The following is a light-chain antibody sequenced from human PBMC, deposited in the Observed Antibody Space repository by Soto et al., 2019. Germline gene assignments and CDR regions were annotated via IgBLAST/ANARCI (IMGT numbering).Light chain of an antibody. CDR2: KAS. V-gene: IGKV1-5*03. Sequence: DIQMTQSPSTLSGSVGDRVTITFWASQTISSWLAWYQQKPGKAPKLLIYKASTLKSGVPSRFSGSGSGTEFTLTISSLQPEDFATYYCQQSYSTPPTFGQGTKVDI. CDR1: QTISSW. CDR3: QQSYSTPPT. J-gene: IGKJ1*01.